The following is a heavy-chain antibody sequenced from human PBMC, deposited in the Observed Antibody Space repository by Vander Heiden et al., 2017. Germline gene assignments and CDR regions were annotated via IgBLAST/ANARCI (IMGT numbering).Heavy chain of an antibody. CDR1: GFTFSSYA. Sequence: EVQLLESGGGLVQPGGSLRLSCEASGFTFSSYAMSWVRLAPGKGLEWVSAISGSATSTYYADSAKGRFTVSRDNSKNTLYLQMNNLRAEDTALYYCTKEVRVAAAWGRGTLVTVSS. J-gene: IGHJ4*02. CDR3: TKEVRVAAA. CDR2: ISGSATST. V-gene: IGHV3-23*01. D-gene: IGHD2-2*01.